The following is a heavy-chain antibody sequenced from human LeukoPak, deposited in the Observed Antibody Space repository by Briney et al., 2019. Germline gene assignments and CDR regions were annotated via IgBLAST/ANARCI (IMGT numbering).Heavy chain of an antibody. CDR1: GFTFDDYA. CDR2: ISWNSGSI. D-gene: IGHD3-22*01. V-gene: IGHV3-9*03. J-gene: IGHJ4*02. Sequence: GGSLRLSCAASGFTFDDYAMHWVRQAPGKGLEWVSGISWNSGSIGYADSVKGRFTISRDNAKNSLYLQMNSLRAEDMALYYCAKANYYDSSGSIYYFDYWGQGTLGTVSS. CDR3: AKANYYDSSGSIYYFDY.